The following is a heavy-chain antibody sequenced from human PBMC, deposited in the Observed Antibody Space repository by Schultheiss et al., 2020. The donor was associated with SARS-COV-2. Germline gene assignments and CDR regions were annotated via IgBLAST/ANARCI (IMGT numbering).Heavy chain of an antibody. Sequence: ASVKVSCKASGYTFTSYGISWVRQAPGQGLEWMGWMNPNSGNTGYAQKFQGRVTMTRNTSISTAYMELSSLRSEDTAVYYCARAAPKRWLQPYFDYWGQGTLVTVSS. D-gene: IGHD5-24*01. J-gene: IGHJ4*02. CDR1: GYTFTSYG. CDR2: MNPNSGNT. V-gene: IGHV1-8*02. CDR3: ARAAPKRWLQPYFDY.